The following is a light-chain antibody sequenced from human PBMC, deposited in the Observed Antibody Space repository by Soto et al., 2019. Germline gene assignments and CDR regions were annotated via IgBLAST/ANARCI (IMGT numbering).Light chain of an antibody. J-gene: IGLJ2*01. CDR1: SSDVGGYNY. Sequence: QSALTQPRSVSGSPGQSVTISCTGTSSDVGGYNYVSWYQQHPGKAPKLMIYDVSKRPSGVPDRFSGSKSGNTASLTISGLQAEDEADYYCCSYAGSYVVFGGGIKVTVL. CDR3: CSYAGSYVV. CDR2: DVS. V-gene: IGLV2-11*01.